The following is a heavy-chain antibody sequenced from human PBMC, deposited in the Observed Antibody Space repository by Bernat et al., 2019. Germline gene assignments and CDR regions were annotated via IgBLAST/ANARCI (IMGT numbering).Heavy chain of an antibody. V-gene: IGHV4-38-2*01. CDR2: IYHSGST. CDR3: AGGSGRYPNDAFDI. Sequence: QVQLQESGPGLVKPSETLSLTCAVSGYSISSGYYWGWIRQPPGKGLEWIGSIYHSGSTYYNPSLKSRVTISVDTSKNQFSLKLSSVTAADTAVYYCAGGSGRYPNDAFDIWGQGTMVNVS. J-gene: IGHJ3*02. D-gene: IGHD1-26*01. CDR1: GYSISSGYY.